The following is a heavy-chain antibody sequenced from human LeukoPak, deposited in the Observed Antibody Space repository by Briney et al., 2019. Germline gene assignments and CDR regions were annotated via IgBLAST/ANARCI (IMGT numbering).Heavy chain of an antibody. CDR2: IRYDGSNE. D-gene: IGHD6-13*01. CDR3: ARTMVSSSWYSGFDY. CDR1: GFTFSSYG. J-gene: IGHJ4*02. V-gene: IGHV3-30*02. Sequence: GGPLRLSCAASGFTFSSYGMHWVRQAPGKGLEWVSFIRYDGSNEYYADSVKGRFTISRDNSKNTLYLQMNSLRAEDTAVYYCARTMVSSSWYSGFDYWGQGTLVTVSS.